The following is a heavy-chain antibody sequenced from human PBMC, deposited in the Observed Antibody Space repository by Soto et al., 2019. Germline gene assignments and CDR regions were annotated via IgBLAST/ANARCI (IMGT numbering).Heavy chain of an antibody. CDR3: ARWGYYDFWSGDYQDPAFDI. CDR1: GYXCTSYL. Sequence: PXEXLKICCKCSGYXCTSYLIGWVRHMPGKGLELMGIIYPGDSGTRYSPSFQGKVTISADKSIRTAYLKWSSLKASDNAMYYCARWGYYDFWSGDYQDPAFDIWGQGTMVTVSS. J-gene: IGHJ3*02. D-gene: IGHD3-3*01. CDR2: IYPGDSGT. V-gene: IGHV5-51*01.